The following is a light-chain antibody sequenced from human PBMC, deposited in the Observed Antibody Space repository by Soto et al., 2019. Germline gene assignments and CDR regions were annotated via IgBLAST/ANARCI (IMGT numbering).Light chain of an antibody. CDR2: AAS. CDR3: QQANSFPIT. CDR1: QGVRNW. V-gene: IGKV1D-12*01. Sequence: DIQMTQSPSSVSASVGERGTITCRASQGVRNWLAWYQQPRGIAPNLXIYAASSLQSGVPSRFSGSGSGTDCTRTISSLQPEDVATDYCQQANSFPITFGQGTRLEIK. J-gene: IGKJ5*01.